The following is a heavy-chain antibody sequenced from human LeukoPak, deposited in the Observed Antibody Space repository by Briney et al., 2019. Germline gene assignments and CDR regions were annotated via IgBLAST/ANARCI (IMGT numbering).Heavy chain of an antibody. V-gene: IGHV1-18*01. J-gene: IGHJ3*02. D-gene: IGHD3-16*02. CDR2: ISGYKGNT. CDR3: ARQNYVWGSYRPDDAFDI. Sequence: GASVKVSCKASGYTFTSYGISWVRQAPGQGLEWMGWISGYKGNTKYAQKFQGRVTMTTDTSTSTAYMELRSLRSDDTAVYYCARQNYVWGSYRPDDAFDIWGQGTKVTVSS. CDR1: GYTFTSYG.